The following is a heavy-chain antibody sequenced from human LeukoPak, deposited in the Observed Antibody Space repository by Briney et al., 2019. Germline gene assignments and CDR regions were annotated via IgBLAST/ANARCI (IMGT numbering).Heavy chain of an antibody. D-gene: IGHD5-18*01. CDR1: GFTFSSYD. V-gene: IGHV3-13*01. CDR2: IGTAGDT. CDR3: ARASQLTWIPDY. J-gene: IGHJ4*02. Sequence: PGGSLRLSCAASGFTFSSYDMHWVRQATGKGMVWVSAIGTAGDTYYPGSVKGRFTISRENAKNSLYLQMNSLRAGDTAVYYCARASQLTWIPDYWGQGTLVTVSS.